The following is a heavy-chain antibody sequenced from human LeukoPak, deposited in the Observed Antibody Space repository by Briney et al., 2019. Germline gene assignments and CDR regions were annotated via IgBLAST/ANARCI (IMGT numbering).Heavy chain of an antibody. CDR2: ISSDGGSA. CDR3: ARAPSSGWYDY. J-gene: IGHJ4*02. Sequence: GGSLRLSCAASGFTFSSYALHWVRQAPWKGLEYVSAISSDGGSAYYANSVKGRFIISRDNSKNTLYLQMGSLRAEDMAVYYCARAPSSGWYDYWGQGTLVTVSS. V-gene: IGHV3-64*01. CDR1: GFTFSSYA. D-gene: IGHD6-19*01.